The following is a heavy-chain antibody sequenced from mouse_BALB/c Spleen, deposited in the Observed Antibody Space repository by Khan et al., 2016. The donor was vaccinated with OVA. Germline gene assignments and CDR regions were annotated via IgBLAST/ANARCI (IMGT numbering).Heavy chain of an antibody. V-gene: IGHV3-2*02. Sequence: EVQLQESGPGLVKPSQSLSLTCTVTGYSITSDYAWNWIRQFPGNRLEWMGYINYSGSTSKKPSLKSQMSISRDTSKNQIFLQLNSVTTEDTATYYCVRGRSYWGQGTLVTVSA. CDR3: VRGRSY. J-gene: IGHJ3*01. CDR1: GYSITSDYA. CDR2: INYSGST.